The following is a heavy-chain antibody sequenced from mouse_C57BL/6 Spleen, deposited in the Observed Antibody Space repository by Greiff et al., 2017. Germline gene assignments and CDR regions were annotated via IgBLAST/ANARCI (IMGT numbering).Heavy chain of an antibody. J-gene: IGHJ2*01. CDR2: IYPSDSET. CDR1: GYTFTSYW. CDR3: ATRGSGYYFDY. V-gene: IGHV1-61*01. D-gene: IGHD3-2*02. Sequence: QVQLKQPGAELVRPGSSVKLSCKASGYTFTSYWMDWVKQRPGQGLEWIGNIYPSDSETHYNQKFKDKATLTVDKSSSPAYMQLSSLTSEDSAVYYCATRGSGYYFDYWGQGTTLTVSS.